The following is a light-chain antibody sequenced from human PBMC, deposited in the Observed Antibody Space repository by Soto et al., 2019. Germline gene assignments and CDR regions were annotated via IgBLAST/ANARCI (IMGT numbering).Light chain of an antibody. Sequence: EIVMTQSPATLSVSPGERATLSCRASQSVNRNLAWYQQKPGQAPRLLIYNTSTRATGIPARFSGSGSGTEFTLIISSLQSEDFAVYYCQQYNNCPYTFGQGTRLEIK. CDR3: QQYNNCPYT. J-gene: IGKJ2*01. CDR2: NTS. V-gene: IGKV3-15*01. CDR1: QSVNRN.